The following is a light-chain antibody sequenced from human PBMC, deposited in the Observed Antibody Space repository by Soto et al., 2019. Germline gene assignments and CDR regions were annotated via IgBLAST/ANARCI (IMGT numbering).Light chain of an antibody. CDR2: EVS. J-gene: IGLJ2*01. V-gene: IGLV2-8*01. Sequence: QSALAQPASVSGSPGQSITISCTGTSSDVGGYNYVSWYQHHPGKAPKLMIYEVSKRPSGVPDRFSGSKSGNTASLTVSGLQTEDEAVYFCTSYAGTKNYVVFGGGTKVTVL. CDR3: TSYAGTKNYVV. CDR1: SSDVGGYNY.